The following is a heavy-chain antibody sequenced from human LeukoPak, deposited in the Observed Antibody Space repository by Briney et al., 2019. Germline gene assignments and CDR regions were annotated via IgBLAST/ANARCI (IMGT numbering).Heavy chain of an antibody. CDR2: IIPIFGTA. D-gene: IGHD2-2*02. V-gene: IGHV1-69*13. CDR3: ARGGPSSTSCYNY. J-gene: IGHJ4*02. Sequence: GASVTVSCKASGGTFSSYAISWVRQAPGQGLEWMGGIIPIFGTANYAQKFQGRVTITADESTSTAYMELSSLRSEDTAVYYCARGGPSSTSCYNYWGQGTLVTVSS. CDR1: GGTFSSYA.